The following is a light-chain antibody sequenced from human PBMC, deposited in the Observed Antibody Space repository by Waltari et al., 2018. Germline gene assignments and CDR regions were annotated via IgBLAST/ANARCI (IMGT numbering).Light chain of an antibody. CDR3: QQSYNTPFT. Sequence: DIQMTQSPFSLSSSVGDRVTITCRASESISNYVNWYQQKPGRAPKVLIYSASSLQSGVPSRFSGSGSGTDFTLTISSLQPEDSATYYCQQSYNTPFTFGQGTKLEIK. V-gene: IGKV1-39*01. CDR1: ESISNY. J-gene: IGKJ2*01. CDR2: SAS.